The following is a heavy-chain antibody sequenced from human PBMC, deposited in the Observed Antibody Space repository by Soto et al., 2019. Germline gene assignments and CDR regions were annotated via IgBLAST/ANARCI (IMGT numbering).Heavy chain of an antibody. D-gene: IGHD5-18*01. Sequence: AAVKVSCKASGYTFSDYYLHWLRQAPGQGLEWMGWISPKSGGTHYAPKFEGGVTLTTDTYISTAFKEQSRLTSDHTAVYYCARGPRTQLWFPNDYWGQGTLVTVSS. J-gene: IGHJ4*02. CDR3: ARGPRTQLWFPNDY. V-gene: IGHV1-2*02. CDR1: GYTFSDYY. CDR2: ISPKSGGT.